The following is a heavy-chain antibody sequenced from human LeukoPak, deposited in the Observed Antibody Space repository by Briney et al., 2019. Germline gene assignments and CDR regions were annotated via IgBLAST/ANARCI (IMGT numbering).Heavy chain of an antibody. J-gene: IGHJ4*02. D-gene: IGHD6-19*01. CDR2: ISGSGGST. CDR3: AKCGPVAGYGVDY. Sequence: EPGGSLRLSCAASGFTFSSYSMTWVRQAPGKGLEWVSAISGSGGSTYYADSVKGRFTISRDNSKNTLYLQMNSLRAEDTAVYYCAKCGPVAGYGVDYWGQGTLVTVSS. CDR1: GFTFSSYS. V-gene: IGHV3-23*01.